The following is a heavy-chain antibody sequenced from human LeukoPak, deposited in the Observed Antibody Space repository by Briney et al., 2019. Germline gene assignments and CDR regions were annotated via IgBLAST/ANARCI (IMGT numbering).Heavy chain of an antibody. Sequence: ASVKVSCKASGFTFTVYYMHWVRQAPGQGLEWMGWINPRSGDTNYAQKFLGRVTMTRDTSISTAYMELSRLRSDDTAVYYCARGKHYGDFDYWGQGTLVTVSS. CDR2: INPRSGDT. V-gene: IGHV1-2*02. J-gene: IGHJ4*02. CDR3: ARGKHYGDFDY. CDR1: GFTFTVYY. D-gene: IGHD4-17*01.